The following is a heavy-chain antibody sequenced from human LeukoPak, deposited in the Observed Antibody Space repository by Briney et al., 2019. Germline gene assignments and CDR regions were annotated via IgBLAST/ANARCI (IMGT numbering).Heavy chain of an antibody. CDR3: ARFVVGQWLINY. Sequence: PSETLSLTCTVSGGSLSSRSHYWGWIRQPPGQGLEWIGSLSNSGNTYYNPSLKSRVTISVDTSKNEFSLKLSSVTAADTAVYYCARFVVGQWLINYWGQGALVTVSS. CDR1: GGSLSSRSHY. D-gene: IGHD6-19*01. V-gene: IGHV4-39*01. J-gene: IGHJ4*02. CDR2: LSNSGNT.